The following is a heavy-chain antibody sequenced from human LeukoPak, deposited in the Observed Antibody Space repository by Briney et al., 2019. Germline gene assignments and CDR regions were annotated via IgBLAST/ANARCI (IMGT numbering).Heavy chain of an antibody. Sequence: ASVKVSCKASGGTFSSYAISWVRQAPGQGLEWMGRIIPILGIANYAQKFQGRVTITADKSTSTAYMELSSLRSEDTAAYYCARDYDSSGYSPEVSVDYWGQGTLVTVSS. V-gene: IGHV1-69*04. D-gene: IGHD3-22*01. CDR3: ARDYDSSGYSPEVSVDY. J-gene: IGHJ4*02. CDR1: GGTFSSYA. CDR2: IIPILGIA.